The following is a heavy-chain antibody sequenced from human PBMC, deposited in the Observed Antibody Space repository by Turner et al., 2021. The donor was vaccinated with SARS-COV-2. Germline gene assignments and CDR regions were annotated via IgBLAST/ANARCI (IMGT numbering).Heavy chain of an antibody. Sequence: QVQLQESGPGRVKPSQTLSLTCTVSGGPISSGGYYWSWIRQHPGKGLEWIGYIYYSGSTYYNPSLKSRVTISVDTSKNQFSLKLSSVTAADTAVYYCARDHLDPSTVTTWRGFDPWGQGTLVTVSS. CDR1: GGPISSGGYY. J-gene: IGHJ5*02. V-gene: IGHV4-31*03. CDR3: ARDHLDPSTVTTWRGFDP. D-gene: IGHD4-17*01. CDR2: IYYSGST.